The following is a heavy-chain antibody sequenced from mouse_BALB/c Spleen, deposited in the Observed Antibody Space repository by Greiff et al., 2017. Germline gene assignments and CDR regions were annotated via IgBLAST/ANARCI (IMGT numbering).Heavy chain of an antibody. CDR1: GYTFTDYA. V-gene: IGHV1S137*01. CDR2: ISTYYGDA. CDR3: ARGGYYAMDY. J-gene: IGHJ4*01. Sequence: VKLMESGAELVRPGVSVKISCKGSGYTFTDYAMHWVKQSHAKSLEWIGVISTYYGDASYNQKFKGKATMTVDKSSSTAYMELARLTSEDSAIYYCARGGYYAMDYWGQGTSVTVSS. D-gene: IGHD1-1*02.